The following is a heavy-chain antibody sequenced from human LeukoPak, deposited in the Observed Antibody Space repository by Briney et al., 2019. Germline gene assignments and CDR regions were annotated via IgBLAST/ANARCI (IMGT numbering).Heavy chain of an antibody. D-gene: IGHD4-17*01. Sequence: ASVKVSCKASGYTFTSYYMHWLRHAPGQGLEWMGIINPSGGSTIYAQKFQGRVTMTRDTSTSTVYMELSSLRSEDTAVYYCARPRLDYGDHLQSDDAFDIWGQGTMVTVSS. V-gene: IGHV1-46*01. CDR1: GYTFTSYY. CDR3: ARPRLDYGDHLQSDDAFDI. CDR2: INPSGGST. J-gene: IGHJ3*02.